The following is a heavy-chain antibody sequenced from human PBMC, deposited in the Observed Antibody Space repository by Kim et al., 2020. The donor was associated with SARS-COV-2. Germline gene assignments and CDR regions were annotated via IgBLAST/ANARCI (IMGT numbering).Heavy chain of an antibody. CDR2: ISWNSGSI. V-gene: IGHV3-9*01. D-gene: IGHD3-10*01. CDR3: AKAGGGYYYGSGSYFSYY. Sequence: SLRLSCAASGFTFDDYAMHWVRQAPGKGLEWVSGISWNSGSIGYADSVKGRFTISRDNAKNSLYLQMNSLRAEDTALYYCAKAGGGYYYGSGSYFSYY. J-gene: IGHJ6*01. CDR1: GFTFDDYA.